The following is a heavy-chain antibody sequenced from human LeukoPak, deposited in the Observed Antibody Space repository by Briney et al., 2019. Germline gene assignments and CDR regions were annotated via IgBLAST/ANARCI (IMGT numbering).Heavy chain of an antibody. J-gene: IGHJ6*02. CDR1: GFTFSSYW. D-gene: IGHD3-22*01. V-gene: IGHV3-74*01. CDR3: ARGYYDSSGYRAGMDV. CDR2: INTDGSTT. Sequence: PGGSLRLSCAASGFTFSSYWMHWVRQAPGKGLVWVSRINTDGSTTSYADSVKGRFTISRENAKNTLYLQMNSLRAEDTAVYYCARGYYDSSGYRAGMDVWGQGTTVTVSS.